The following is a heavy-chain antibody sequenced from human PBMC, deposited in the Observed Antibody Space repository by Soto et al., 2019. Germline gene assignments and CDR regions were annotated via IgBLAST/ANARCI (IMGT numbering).Heavy chain of an antibody. D-gene: IGHD3-22*01. J-gene: IGHJ4*02. V-gene: IGHV4-30-4*01. CDR1: GGSISSGGYY. Sequence: SETLSLTCTVSGGSISSGGYYWSWIRQPPGKGLEWIGYIYYSGSTYYNPSLKSRVTISVDTSKNQFSLKLSSVTAADTAVYYCADYYDSSGYFDYWGQGTLVPVSS. CDR3: ADYYDSSGYFDY. CDR2: IYYSGST.